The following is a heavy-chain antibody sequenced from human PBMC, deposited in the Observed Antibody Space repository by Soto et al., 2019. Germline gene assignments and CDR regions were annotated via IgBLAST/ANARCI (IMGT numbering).Heavy chain of an antibody. D-gene: IGHD7-27*01. V-gene: IGHV3-30*04. CDR3: ARDPKLGINWYFDL. CDR1: GFTFSSYA. CDR2: ISYDGSNK. Sequence: GGSLRLSCAASGFTFSSYAMHWVRQAPGKGLEWVAVISYDGSNKYYADSVKGRFTISRDNSKNTLYLQMNSLRAEDTAVYYCARDPKLGINWYFDLWGRGTLVTVSS. J-gene: IGHJ2*01.